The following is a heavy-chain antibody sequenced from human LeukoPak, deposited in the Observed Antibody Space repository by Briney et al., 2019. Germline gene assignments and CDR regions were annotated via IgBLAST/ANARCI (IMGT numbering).Heavy chain of an antibody. V-gene: IGHV1-2*02. Sequence: GASVRVSCKASGYTFTGYYMHWVRQAPGQGLEWMGWINPNSGGTNYAQKFKGRVTITRDTSISTAYMELSRLRSDDTAVYYCASQGIAVAGTGDWFDPWGQGTLVTVSS. CDR1: GYTFTGYY. CDR3: ASQGIAVAGTGDWFDP. CDR2: INPNSGGT. J-gene: IGHJ5*02. D-gene: IGHD6-19*01.